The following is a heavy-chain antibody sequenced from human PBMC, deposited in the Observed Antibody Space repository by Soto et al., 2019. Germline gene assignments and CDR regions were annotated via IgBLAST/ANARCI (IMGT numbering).Heavy chain of an antibody. CDR2: ISDNGDTT. D-gene: IGHD6-6*01. CDR3: AHSYSSSPDDGFDV. J-gene: IGHJ3*01. Sequence: EVQLLESGGGLAQPGGSLRLSCAASGFTFSSYAMSWVRQAPGKGLEWVSSISDNGDTTYYADSVKGRFTISRDNSKNTLSLQMDSLRAEDTAVYYCAHSYSSSPDDGFDVWGQGTRVTVSS. CDR1: GFTFSSYA. V-gene: IGHV3-23*01.